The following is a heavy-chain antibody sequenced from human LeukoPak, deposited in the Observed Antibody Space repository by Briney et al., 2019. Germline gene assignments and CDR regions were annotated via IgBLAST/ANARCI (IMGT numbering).Heavy chain of an antibody. V-gene: IGHV4-4*07. CDR1: GASITSYH. CDR3: ARSDIWGSHRFLDY. Sequence: SETLSLTCTVSGASITSYHWSWIRQPAGKGLEWIGRMFYSGNTDYNPSLKSRLTMSIDTSKNQFSLKLSSVTAADTAVYFCARSDIWGSHRFLDYWGQGALVTVSS. CDR2: MFYSGNT. J-gene: IGHJ4*02. D-gene: IGHD3-16*02.